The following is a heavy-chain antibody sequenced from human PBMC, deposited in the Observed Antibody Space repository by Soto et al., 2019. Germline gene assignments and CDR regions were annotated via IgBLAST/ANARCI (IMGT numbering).Heavy chain of an antibody. CDR3: ARDKSSGWYYFDY. J-gene: IGHJ4*02. V-gene: IGHV3-53*01. CDR2: IYSGGST. Sequence: GGSLRLSCAASGFTVSSNYMSWVRQAPGKGLEWVSVIYSGGSTYYADSVKGRFTTSRDNSKNTLYLQMNSLRAEDTAVYYCARDKSSGWYYFDYWGQGTLVTVSS. D-gene: IGHD6-19*01. CDR1: GFTVSSNY.